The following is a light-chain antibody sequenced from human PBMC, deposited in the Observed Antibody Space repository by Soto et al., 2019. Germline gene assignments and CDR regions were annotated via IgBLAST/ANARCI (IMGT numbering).Light chain of an antibody. CDR1: SSDIGSYNL. CDR3: CAYAGSVNFVV. CDR2: EGT. Sequence: QSALTQPASVSGSPGQSITISCTGTSSDIGSYNLVSWYQQYPGKAPKLMIYEGTKRPSGVSNRFSGSKSGNTASLTISGLQAEDEADYYCCAYAGSVNFVVFGGGTKVTVL. J-gene: IGLJ2*01. V-gene: IGLV2-23*03.